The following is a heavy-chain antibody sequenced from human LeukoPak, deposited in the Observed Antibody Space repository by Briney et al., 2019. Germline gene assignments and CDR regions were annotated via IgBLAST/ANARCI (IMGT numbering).Heavy chain of an antibody. J-gene: IGHJ4*02. D-gene: IGHD4-17*01. CDR2: IYYSGGT. V-gene: IGHV4-61*01. CDR1: GGSVSSGSYY. Sequence: SETLSLTCTVSGGSVSSGSYYWSWIRQPPGKGLEWIGYIYYSGGTNYNPSLKSRVTISVDTSKNQFSLKLSSVTAADTAVYYCAREAHYGDYLIDYWGQGTLVTVSS. CDR3: AREAHYGDYLIDY.